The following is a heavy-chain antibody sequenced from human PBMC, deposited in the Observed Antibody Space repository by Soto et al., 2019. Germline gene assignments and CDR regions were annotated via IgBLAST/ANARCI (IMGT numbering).Heavy chain of an antibody. J-gene: IGHJ1*01. D-gene: IGHD5-18*01. CDR2: IITTFGTA. CDR1: GGTFSTYA. Sequence: QVQLVQSGAEVKKPESSVKVSCKAPGGTFSTYAICWVRHAPGQGLEWMGGIITTFGTATYAQRFQDRVTITAEESTNTVYIELSSLRSEDTAVYLCASGIQLWLRRITYGYAGWGQGTVVSVSS. V-gene: IGHV1-69*12. CDR3: ASGIQLWLRRITYGYAG.